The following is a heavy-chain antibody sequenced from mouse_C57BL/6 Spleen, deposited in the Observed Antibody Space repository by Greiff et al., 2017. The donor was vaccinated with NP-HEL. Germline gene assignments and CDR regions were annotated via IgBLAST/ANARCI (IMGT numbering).Heavy chain of an antibody. CDR2: INYDGSST. Sequence: EVKLVESEGGLVQPGSSMKLSCTASGFTFSDYYMAWVRQVPEKGLEWVANINYDGSSTYYLDSLKSRFIISRDNAKNILYLQMSSLKSEDTATYYCARTLGDFDVWGTGTTVTVSS. CDR3: ARTLGDFDV. D-gene: IGHD4-1*01. J-gene: IGHJ1*03. CDR1: GFTFSDYY. V-gene: IGHV5-16*01.